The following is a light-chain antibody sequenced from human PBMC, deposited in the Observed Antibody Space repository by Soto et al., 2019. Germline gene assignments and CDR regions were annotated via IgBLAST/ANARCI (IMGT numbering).Light chain of an antibody. CDR1: QNIYIN. CDR3: QQYNNGPRLN. J-gene: IGKJ4*01. V-gene: IGKV3-15*01. Sequence: EIVMTQTPATLSVSPGERATLSCRASQNIYINLAWYQQKAGQAPRLLIFGASARATGIPARFSGSGSGTEFTLTIRSLQYEDFAVYYCQQYNNGPRLNFGGGTRVEIK. CDR2: GAS.